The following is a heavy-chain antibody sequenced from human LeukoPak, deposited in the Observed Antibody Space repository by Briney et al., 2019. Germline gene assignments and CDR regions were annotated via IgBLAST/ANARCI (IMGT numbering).Heavy chain of an antibody. CDR3: ARAMYSSSSYYYYYYMDV. CDR2: ISSSGSTI. J-gene: IGHJ6*03. Sequence: PGGSLRLSCAASGFTFSDYYMSWIRRAPGKGLEWVSYISSSGSTIYYADSVKGRFTISRDNAKNSLYLQMNSLRAEDTAVYYCARAMYSSSSYYYYYYMDVWGKGTTVTVSS. CDR1: GFTFSDYY. V-gene: IGHV3-11*04. D-gene: IGHD6-6*01.